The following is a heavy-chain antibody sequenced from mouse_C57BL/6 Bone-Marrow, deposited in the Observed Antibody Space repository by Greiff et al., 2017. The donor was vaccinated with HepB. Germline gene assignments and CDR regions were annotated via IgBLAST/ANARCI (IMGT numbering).Heavy chain of an antibody. CDR2: INPSNGGT. V-gene: IGHV1-53*01. D-gene: IGHD1-1*01. CDR1: GYTFTSYW. Sequence: VQLQQPGTELVKPGASVKLSCKASGYTFTSYWMHWVKQRPGQGLEWIGNINPSNGGTKYNEKFKSKATLTVYKSSSTTYMQLSSLTSEDSEVYYCASPILLRYWYFDVWGTGTTVTVSS. CDR3: ASPILLRYWYFDV. J-gene: IGHJ1*03.